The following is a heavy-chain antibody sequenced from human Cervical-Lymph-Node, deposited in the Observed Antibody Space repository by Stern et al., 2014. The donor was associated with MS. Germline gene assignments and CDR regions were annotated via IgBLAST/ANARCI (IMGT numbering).Heavy chain of an antibody. CDR3: ALSSETSDRWYSLGYDL. D-gene: IGHD6-13*01. Sequence: VQLVESGAEVTKPGSSVKVSFKASGGTFSKFPSSWVRQAPGQGLEWMGGIFPVFGTPTYAQEFRGRVKITADVSTSTVYMELSSLRSDDTAVYYCALSSETSDRWYSLGYDLWGQGTLVTVSS. CDR2: IFPVFGTP. V-gene: IGHV1-69*01. CDR1: GGTFSKFP. J-gene: IGHJ5*02.